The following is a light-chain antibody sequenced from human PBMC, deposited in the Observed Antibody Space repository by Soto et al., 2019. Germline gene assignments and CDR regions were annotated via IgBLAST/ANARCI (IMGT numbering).Light chain of an antibody. Sequence: QSALTQPASVSGSPGQSIAISCTGTSSDVGGYDYVSWYQQHPDKAPKLIIYEVTKRPSGVYNRFSGSKSGNTASLTISGLQPDDEADYYCSSHTSGDTRVFGSGTKLTVL. V-gene: IGLV2-14*01. CDR2: EVT. J-gene: IGLJ1*01. CDR1: SSDVGGYDY. CDR3: SSHTSGDTRV.